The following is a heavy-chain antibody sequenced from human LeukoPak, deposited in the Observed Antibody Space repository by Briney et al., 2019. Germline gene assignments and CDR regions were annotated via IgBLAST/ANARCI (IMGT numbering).Heavy chain of an antibody. J-gene: IGHJ4*02. D-gene: IGHD1-26*01. Sequence: SETLSLTCAVYGGSFSGYYWSWIRQPPGKGLEWIGEINHSGSTNYNPSLKSRVTISVDTSKNQFSLKLSSVTAADTAVYYCARSVGATASLDYWDQGTLVTVSS. CDR1: GGSFSGYY. CDR2: INHSGST. CDR3: ARSVGATASLDY. V-gene: IGHV4-34*01.